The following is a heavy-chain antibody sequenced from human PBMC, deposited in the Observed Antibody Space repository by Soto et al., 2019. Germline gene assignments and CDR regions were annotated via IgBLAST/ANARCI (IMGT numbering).Heavy chain of an antibody. D-gene: IGHD3-9*01. CDR3: ARLQTILTGYYTFDY. Sequence: GGSLRRSCAASGFTFSSYSMNWVRQAPGKGLEWVSYISSSSSTIYYADSVKGRFTISRDNAKNSLYLQRNSLRDEDTAVYCCARLQTILTGYYTFDYWGQGTLVTVSS. V-gene: IGHV3-48*02. J-gene: IGHJ4*02. CDR1: GFTFSSYS. CDR2: ISSSSSTI.